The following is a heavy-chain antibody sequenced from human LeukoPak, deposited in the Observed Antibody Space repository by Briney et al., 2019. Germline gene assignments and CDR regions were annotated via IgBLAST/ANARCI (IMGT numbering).Heavy chain of an antibody. V-gene: IGHV4-39*02. CDR2: IYYSGST. J-gene: IGHJ5*02. D-gene: IGHD6-13*01. CDR1: DGSISSSSYY. Sequence: PSETLSLTCTVSDGSISSSSYYWGWIRQPPGKGLEWIGRIYYSGSTYYNPSLKSRVTISVDTSKNQFSLKLSSVTAADTAVYYCARDGTPGVLDVLGLNWFDPWGQGTLVTVSS. CDR3: ARDGTPGVLDVLGLNWFDP.